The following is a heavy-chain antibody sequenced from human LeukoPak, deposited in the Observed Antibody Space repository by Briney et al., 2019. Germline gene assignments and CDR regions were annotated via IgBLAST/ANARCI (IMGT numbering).Heavy chain of an antibody. D-gene: IGHD1-1*01. CDR2: INDNGHNT. CDR3: ARVGRRTYDM. CDR1: GFTFRVYS. V-gene: IGHV3-64*01. J-gene: IGHJ3*02. Sequence: GGSLRLSCVASGFTFRVYSMHWVRQAPGKGLEYVSAINDNGHNTFYANSVKGRFTISRDNSKNTLYLQMGGLTAEDTALFYCARVGRRTYDMWGQGTMVTVSS.